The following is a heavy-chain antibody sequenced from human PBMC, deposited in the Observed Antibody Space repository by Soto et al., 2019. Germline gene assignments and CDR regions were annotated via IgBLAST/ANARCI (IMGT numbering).Heavy chain of an antibody. D-gene: IGHD1-26*01. V-gene: IGHV3-23*01. Sequence: EVQVLESGGGLVQPGGSLRLSCAASGFTFSSYAMRWVRQAPGKGLEWVSVISGSGGSTYYADSVKGRFTISRDNSKNTLYLQMNSLRAEDTAVYYCAKRGSGSQFDYWGQGNLVTVSS. J-gene: IGHJ4*02. CDR3: AKRGSGSQFDY. CDR2: ISGSGGST. CDR1: GFTFSSYA.